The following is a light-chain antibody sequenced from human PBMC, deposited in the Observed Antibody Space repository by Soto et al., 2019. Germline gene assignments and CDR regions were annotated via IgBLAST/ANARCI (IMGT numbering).Light chain of an antibody. CDR3: QQYGSSPIT. CDR1: QSVSSSF. V-gene: IGKV3-20*01. CDR2: AAS. Sequence: EIVLTQSPGTLSLSPGERATLSCRASQSVSSSFLAWYQQRPGQAPRLLIYAASNTAPGIPDRFSGSGSGTDFTLTLSSLEPEDFAVYYCQQYGSSPITFGQGTRLEIK. J-gene: IGKJ5*01.